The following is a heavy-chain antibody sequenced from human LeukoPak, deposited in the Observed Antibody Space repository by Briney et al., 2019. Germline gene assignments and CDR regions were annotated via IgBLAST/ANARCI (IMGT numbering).Heavy chain of an antibody. CDR3: AKDRGYMVRGVIGDAFDI. Sequence: GGSLRLSCEAAGFTFSTYWMSWVRQAPGKGLEWVSGISWNSGSIGYADSVKGRFTISRDNAKNSLYLQMNSLRAEDTALYYCAKDRGYMVRGVIGDAFDIWGQGTMVTVSS. CDR2: ISWNSGSI. J-gene: IGHJ3*02. D-gene: IGHD3-10*01. V-gene: IGHV3-9*01. CDR1: GFTFSTYW.